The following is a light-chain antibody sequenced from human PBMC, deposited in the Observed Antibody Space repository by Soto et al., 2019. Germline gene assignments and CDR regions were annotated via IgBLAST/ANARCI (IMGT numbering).Light chain of an antibody. V-gene: IGKV3-15*01. CDR1: QSVNSN. CDR3: QRYNNWPLT. J-gene: IGKJ4*01. Sequence: EIVMTPSPATLSVSPGERATLSCRASQSVNSNLAWYQQKPGQAPRLLIYAASTRATGIPARFSGSGSGTDFTLTISSLQSEDFAVYYCQRYNNWPLTFGGGTKVDIK. CDR2: AAS.